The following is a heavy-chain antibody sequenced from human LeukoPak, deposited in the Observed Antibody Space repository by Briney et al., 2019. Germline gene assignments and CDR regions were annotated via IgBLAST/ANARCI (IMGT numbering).Heavy chain of an antibody. CDR3: AKDARRSSGWWFFDH. Sequence: GGSLRLSCAASGFTFSDYYMSWIRQAPGRGLEWVSYISTGSSYTNYADSVKGRFTISRDNAKNSLYLQMNSLRAEDTAVYYCAKDARRSSGWWFFDHWGQGTLVTASS. CDR2: ISTGSSYT. D-gene: IGHD6-19*01. J-gene: IGHJ4*02. CDR1: GFTFSDYY. V-gene: IGHV3-11*05.